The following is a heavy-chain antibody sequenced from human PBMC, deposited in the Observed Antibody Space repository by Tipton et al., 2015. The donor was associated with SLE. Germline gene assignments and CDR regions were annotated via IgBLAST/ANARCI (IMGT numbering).Heavy chain of an antibody. CDR3: AILGGVGYFDL. V-gene: IGHV3-66*02. D-gene: IGHD2-8*01. J-gene: IGHJ2*01. CDR1: GFTVSNNY. Sequence: SLRLSCAASGFTVSNNYMSWVRQAPGKGLEWVSIIYSGGSTHYADSVRGRFTISRDKSKNTLYRQMNSLRAEDTAVYYCAILGGVGYFDLWGRGTLVTVTS. CDR2: IYSGGST.